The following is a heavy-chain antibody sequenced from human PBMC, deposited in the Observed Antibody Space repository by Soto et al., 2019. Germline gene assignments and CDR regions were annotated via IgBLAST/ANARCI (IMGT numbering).Heavy chain of an antibody. V-gene: IGHV5-10-1*01. CDR2: IDPSDSYT. J-gene: IGHJ6*02. CDR3: ARRPIAAGFDYSCDMDV. Sequence: PGESLKISCKGSGYSFTSYWISWVRQMPGKGLEWMGRIDPSDSYTNYSPSFQGHVTISADKSISTAYLQWSSLKASDTAMYYCARRPIAAGFDYSCDMDVWGQGPTVTVS. CDR1: GYSFTSYW. D-gene: IGHD6-13*01.